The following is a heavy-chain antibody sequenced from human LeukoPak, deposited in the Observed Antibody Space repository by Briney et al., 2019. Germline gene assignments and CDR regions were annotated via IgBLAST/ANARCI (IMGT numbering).Heavy chain of an antibody. Sequence: GGSLRLSCAASGFTFSTSWMTWVRQAPGKGLEWVANIKQDGSEEYYVGSVEGRFTISRDNAKNSLYLQMNSLRAEDTAVYYCARDLYDSSGSYYAAFDIWGQGTMVTVSS. V-gene: IGHV3-7*01. CDR1: GFTFSTSW. CDR3: ARDLYDSSGSYYAAFDI. D-gene: IGHD3-22*01. CDR2: IKQDGSEE. J-gene: IGHJ3*02.